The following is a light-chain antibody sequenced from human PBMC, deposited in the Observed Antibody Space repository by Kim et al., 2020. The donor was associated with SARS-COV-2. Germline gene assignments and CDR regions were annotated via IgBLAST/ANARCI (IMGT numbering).Light chain of an antibody. CDR2: EVS. CDR1: SSDVGSYNL. Sequence: QSALTQPASVSGSPGESITISCTGTSSDVGSYNLVSWYQQHPGKAPKLMIYEVSKRPSGVSNRFSGSKSGNTASLTISGIQAEDEADYYCCSYAAGSTYVFGTGTKVTVL. J-gene: IGLJ1*01. V-gene: IGLV2-23*02. CDR3: CSYAAGSTYV.